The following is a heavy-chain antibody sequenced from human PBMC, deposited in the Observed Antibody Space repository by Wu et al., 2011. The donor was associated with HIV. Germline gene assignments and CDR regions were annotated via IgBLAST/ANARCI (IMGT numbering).Heavy chain of an antibody. CDR2: IYPDDSDT. V-gene: IGHV5-51*01. D-gene: IGHD6-19*01. J-gene: IGHJ3*02. CDR1: GYSFTSYW. CDR3: ARPDSSGWYKGAFDI. Sequence: VQLVQSGAEVKKPGESLKISCKGSGYSFTSYWIGWVRQMPGKGLEYMGTIYPDDSDTRYSPSFQGQVTISADKSISAAYLQWSSLKASDTAMYYCARPDSSGWYKGAFDIWGQGTMVIVSS.